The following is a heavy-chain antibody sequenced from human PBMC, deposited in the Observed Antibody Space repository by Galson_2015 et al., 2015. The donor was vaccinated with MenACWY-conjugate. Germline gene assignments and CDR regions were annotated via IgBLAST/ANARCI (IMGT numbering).Heavy chain of an antibody. CDR2: IFTGFGTA. Sequence: SVKVSCKASGGTFSGFGFTWVRQAPGQGPEWMGGIFTGFGTANYAQKFQGRVANNVNQSTSTAYLELSSLRFEDTAVCYCTRGELRYWYYWGQGPLITVSS. V-gene: IGHV1-69*13. J-gene: IGHJ4*02. CDR3: TRGELRYWYY. CDR1: GGTFSGFG. D-gene: IGHD1-26*01.